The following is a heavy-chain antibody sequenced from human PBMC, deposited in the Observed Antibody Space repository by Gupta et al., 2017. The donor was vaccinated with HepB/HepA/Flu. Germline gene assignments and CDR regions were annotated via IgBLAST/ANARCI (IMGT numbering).Heavy chain of an antibody. J-gene: IGHJ4*02. CDR3: AKHSRTDREGRFLDC. CDR1: GFTFRSYA. D-gene: IGHD6-13*01. CDR2: LDNSGTYK. Sequence: EVQLLESGGGLVQPGGFLRLSCASSGFTFRSYAMSWVRQAPGKGLEWVSVLDNSGTYKYYADSVKGRFTISRDNSKNTLYMQMNSLRAEDTAVYYCAKHSRTDREGRFLDCWGQGTLVTVSS. V-gene: IGHV3-23*05.